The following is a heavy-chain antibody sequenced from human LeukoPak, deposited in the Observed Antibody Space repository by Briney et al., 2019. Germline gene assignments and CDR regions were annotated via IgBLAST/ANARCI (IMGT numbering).Heavy chain of an antibody. V-gene: IGHV3-23*01. D-gene: IGHD6-13*01. J-gene: IGHJ4*02. CDR2: LSGSGGST. CDR1: GFTLSSHA. Sequence: QAGGSLRLSCAAPGFTLSSHAMSWVRQAPGQGLARVSPLSGSGGSTYYAGSVKGRFTICRDNSKNTLYLQMNSRRAEDTAVYYCAKDASSWSDYWGQGTLVTVSS. CDR3: AKDASSWSDY.